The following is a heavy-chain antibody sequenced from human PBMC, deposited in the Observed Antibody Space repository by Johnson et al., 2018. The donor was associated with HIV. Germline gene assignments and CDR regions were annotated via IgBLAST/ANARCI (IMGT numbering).Heavy chain of an antibody. CDR1: GFTVSSYY. V-gene: IGHV3-11*04. CDR2: ISSGGSTI. J-gene: IGHJ3*02. CDR3: ARDGSGSSYAFDI. D-gene: IGHD1-26*01. Sequence: QVQLVESGGGLVQPGGSLRLSCAASGFTVSSYYMSWVRQAPGKGLEWVSYISSGGSTIYDADSVKGRFTISRDNAKNSLSLQMNSLRAEDTAVYYCARDGSGSSYAFDIWGQGTMVTVTS.